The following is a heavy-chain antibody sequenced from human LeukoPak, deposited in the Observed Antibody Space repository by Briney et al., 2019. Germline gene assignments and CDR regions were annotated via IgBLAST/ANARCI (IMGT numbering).Heavy chain of an antibody. CDR3: ARVYDYDSSVSDAFEI. J-gene: IGHJ3*02. D-gene: IGHD3-22*01. CDR1: GGSVSSGSYY. V-gene: IGHV4-61*01. CDR2: AYYSGGT. Sequence: SETLSLTCTVSGGSVSSGSYYWSWIRQPPGNGLEWIGTAYYSGGTHYSRSLQSRVTISVDTSKNQFSLKLTSVTAADTAVYYCARVYDYDSSVSDAFEIWGRGTMVTVSS.